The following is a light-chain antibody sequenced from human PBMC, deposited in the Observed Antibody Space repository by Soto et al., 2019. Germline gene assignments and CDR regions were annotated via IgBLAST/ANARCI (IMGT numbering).Light chain of an antibody. CDR1: QSVSSSY. CDR2: GAS. Sequence: EIVLTQSPGTLSLSPGERATLSCRASQSVSSSYLAWYQQKAGQSPRLLIYGASSRATGIPDWCSGSGSGTDFLLTISRLEPEDFAVYYWQQYGSSPWTFGQGTKVEIK. J-gene: IGKJ1*01. CDR3: QQYGSSPWT. V-gene: IGKV3-20*01.